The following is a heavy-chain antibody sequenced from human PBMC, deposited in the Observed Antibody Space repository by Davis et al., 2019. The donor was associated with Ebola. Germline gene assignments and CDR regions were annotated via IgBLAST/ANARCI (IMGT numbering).Heavy chain of an antibody. Sequence: MPSETLSLTCAVYGGSFSGYYWRWIRQPHGKGLEWIGEINHSGSTNYNLSLKSRVTISVDTSKNQFSLKLSSVTAADTAVYYCARGEYSGYDWNYYYYYGMDVWGQGTTVTVSS. V-gene: IGHV4-34*01. D-gene: IGHD5-12*01. CDR3: ARGEYSGYDWNYYYYYGMDV. J-gene: IGHJ6*02. CDR2: INHSGST. CDR1: GGSFSGYY.